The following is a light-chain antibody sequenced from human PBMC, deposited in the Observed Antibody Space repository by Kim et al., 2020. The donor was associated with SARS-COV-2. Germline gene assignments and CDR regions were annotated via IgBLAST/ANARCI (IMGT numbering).Light chain of an antibody. J-gene: IGKJ1*01. CDR2: DAS. Sequence: DIVLTQSPDTLSLFPGERATLSCRASQSVSSYLAWYQQKPGQAPRLLIYDASNRATGIPARFSGSGSGTDFTLTISSLEPEDFAVYYCQQRSNWWTFGQGTKVDIK. CDR1: QSVSSY. V-gene: IGKV3-11*01. CDR3: QQRSNWWT.